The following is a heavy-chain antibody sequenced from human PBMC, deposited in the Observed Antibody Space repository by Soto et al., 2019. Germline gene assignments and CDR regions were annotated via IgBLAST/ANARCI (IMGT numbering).Heavy chain of an antibody. CDR3: ARHEGIVVVPAADL. CDR2: IYYSGST. D-gene: IGHD2-2*01. Sequence: SETLSLTCTVSGCSISSSSYYWGWIRQPPGKGLEWIGSIYYSGSTYYNPSLKSRVTISVDTSKNQFSLKLSSVTAADTAVYYCARHEGIVVVPAADLWGQGTLVTVSS. V-gene: IGHV4-39*01. J-gene: IGHJ4*02. CDR1: GCSISSSSYY.